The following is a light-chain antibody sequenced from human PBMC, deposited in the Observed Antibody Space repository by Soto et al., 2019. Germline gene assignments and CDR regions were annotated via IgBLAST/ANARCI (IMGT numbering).Light chain of an antibody. J-gene: IGKJ5*01. V-gene: IGKV3-20*01. CDR3: QQSASSVT. CDR1: QSVSSTF. Sequence: GDTATVTCRASQSVSSTFLAWYQQNPGHAPTLLIYDADTRATGIPDRFSGSGFGTHFTLTISSLEPEDFAMYYCQQSASSVTFGQRTRLEV. CDR2: DAD.